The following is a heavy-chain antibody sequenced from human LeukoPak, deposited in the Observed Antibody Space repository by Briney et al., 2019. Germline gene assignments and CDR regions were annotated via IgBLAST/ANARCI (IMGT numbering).Heavy chain of an antibody. CDR3: ARDNCSGGSCYSWNQYNWFDP. CDR2: IYHSGST. D-gene: IGHD2-15*01. CDR1: GGSISSGGYS. J-gene: IGHJ5*02. Sequence: SQTLSLTCAVSGGSISSGGYSGSWIRQPPGQGLEWIGYIYHSGSTYYNPSPKSRVTISVDRSKNQFSLKLSSVTAAVTAVYYCARDNCSGGSCYSWNQYNWFDPWGQGTLVTVSS. V-gene: IGHV4-30-2*01.